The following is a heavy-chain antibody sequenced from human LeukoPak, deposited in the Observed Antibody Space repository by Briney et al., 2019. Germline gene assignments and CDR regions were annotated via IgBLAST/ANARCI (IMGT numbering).Heavy chain of an antibody. D-gene: IGHD6-13*01. CDR2: ICYDGSNK. CDR3: AKDRSIAAALYDY. J-gene: IGHJ4*02. V-gene: IGHV3-33*06. Sequence: VRSLRLSCAASGFTFSSYGMHWVRQAPGKGLEWVAVICYDGSNKYHADSVKVRFTISRDNSKNTLDLQMNSLRAEDTAVYSCAKDRSIAAALYDYWGQGTLVTVSS. CDR1: GFTFSSYG.